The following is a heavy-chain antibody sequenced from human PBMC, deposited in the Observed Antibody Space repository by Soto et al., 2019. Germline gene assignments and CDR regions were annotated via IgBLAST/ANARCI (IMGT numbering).Heavy chain of an antibody. CDR3: AKPLEDGTMIVVVRYDTFDY. J-gene: IGHJ4*02. CDR1: GFTFSSYA. Sequence: GGSLRLSCAASGFTFSSYAMSWVRQAPGKGLEWVSAISGSGGSTYYADSVKGRFTISRDNSKNTLYLQMNSLRAEDTAVYYCAKPLEDGTMIVVVRYDTFDYWGQGTLVTVSS. D-gene: IGHD3-22*01. V-gene: IGHV3-23*01. CDR2: ISGSGGST.